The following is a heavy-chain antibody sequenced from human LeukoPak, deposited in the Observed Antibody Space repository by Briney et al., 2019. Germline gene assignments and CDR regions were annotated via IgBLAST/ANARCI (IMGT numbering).Heavy chain of an antibody. Sequence: GGSLRLSCAASGFTFDDYAMHWVRQPPGKGLEWVSGISWNSGSIGYADSVKGRFTISRDNAKNSLYLQMNSLRAEDTALYYCAKEISGVGGYYFDYWGQGTLVTVSS. V-gene: IGHV3-9*01. CDR1: GFTFDDYA. D-gene: IGHD3-10*01. CDR2: ISWNSGSI. CDR3: AKEISGVGGYYFDY. J-gene: IGHJ4*02.